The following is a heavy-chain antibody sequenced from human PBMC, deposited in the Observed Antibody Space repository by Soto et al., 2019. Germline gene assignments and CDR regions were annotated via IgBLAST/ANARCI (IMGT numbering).Heavy chain of an antibody. Sequence: QMQLVESGGGVVQPGNSLRLSCAASGFIFSNYAMHWVRQAPGKGLEWVALISYDGRYIYYADSVKGRFTISRDNFKNTVDLQMNSLRVEDTAVYYCARLAYSNFLGGLDSWGQGTLVTASS. V-gene: IGHV3-30*03. CDR1: GFIFSNYA. CDR3: ARLAYSNFLGGLDS. D-gene: IGHD1-26*01. CDR2: ISYDGRYI. J-gene: IGHJ5*01.